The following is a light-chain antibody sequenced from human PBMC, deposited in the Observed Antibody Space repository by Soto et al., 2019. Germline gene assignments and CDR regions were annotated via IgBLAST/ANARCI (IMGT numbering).Light chain of an antibody. Sequence: EIVLTQSPATLSLSPGETATLSCRASQTISRHLAWYQRKPGQAPRLLIYDISYRDTGVPARFSGSGSGTHFTLTISSLEPEDSAVYYCQQRIWPRSTFGQGTRLEIK. V-gene: IGKV3-11*01. CDR3: QQRIWPRST. CDR1: QTISRH. J-gene: IGKJ2*02. CDR2: DIS.